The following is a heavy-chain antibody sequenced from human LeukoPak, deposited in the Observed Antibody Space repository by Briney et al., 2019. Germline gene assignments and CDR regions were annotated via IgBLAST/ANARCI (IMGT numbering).Heavy chain of an antibody. CDR1: GFTFSSYS. Sequence: GGSLRLSCAASGFTFSSYSMNWVRQAPGKGLEWVSSISSSSSYIYYADSVKGRFTISRDNAKNSLYLQMNSLRAEDTAVYYCARELREHGVFDIWGQGTMVTVSS. J-gene: IGHJ3*02. V-gene: IGHV3-21*01. CDR2: ISSSSSYI. D-gene: IGHD1-26*01. CDR3: ARELREHGVFDI.